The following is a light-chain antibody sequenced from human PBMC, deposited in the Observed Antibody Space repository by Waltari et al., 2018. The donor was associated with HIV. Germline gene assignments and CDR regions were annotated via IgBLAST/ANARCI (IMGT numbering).Light chain of an antibody. J-gene: IGKJ4*01. CDR2: SAS. CDR1: QAISCY. Sequence: DIQLTQSPSFLSASVGDRVTIPCLASQAISCYLAWYQQKPGKAPNLLIYSASTLQNGVPLRFSGSGAGTESTLTISDLQHEDFATYYCQQLNTYPPFFGGGTKVDIK. V-gene: IGKV1-9*01. CDR3: QQLNTYPPF.